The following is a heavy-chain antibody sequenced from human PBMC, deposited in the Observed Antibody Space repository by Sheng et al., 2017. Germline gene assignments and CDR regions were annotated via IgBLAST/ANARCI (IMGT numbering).Heavy chain of an antibody. CDR2: IYHSGST. Sequence: QVQLQESGPGLVKPSETLSLTCAVSGYSISSGYYWGWIRQPPGKGLEWIGSIYHSGSTYYNPSLKSRVTISVDTSKNQFSLKLSSVTAADTAVYYCARGARRNLLTSGGRYHEYFQHWGQGTLVTVSS. CDR3: ARGARRNLLTSGGRYHEYFQH. V-gene: IGHV4-38-2*01. CDR1: GYSISSGYY. J-gene: IGHJ1*01. D-gene: IGHD1-26*01.